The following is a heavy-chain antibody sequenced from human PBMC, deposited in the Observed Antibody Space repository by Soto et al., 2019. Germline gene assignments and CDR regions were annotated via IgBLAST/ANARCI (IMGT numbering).Heavy chain of an antibody. V-gene: IGHV3-23*01. J-gene: IGHJ5*02. D-gene: IGHD5-18*01. CDR2: IRDSGGST. CDR1: GFSFNSYA. Sequence: GGSLRLSCAASGFSFNSYAVSWVRQAPGKGLEWVSGIRDSGGSTYYADSVKGRFTISRDNSKSTLYLQMNSLRVEDTAVYFCARDQNSYGYALFDNWGQGALVTVSS. CDR3: ARDQNSYGYALFDN.